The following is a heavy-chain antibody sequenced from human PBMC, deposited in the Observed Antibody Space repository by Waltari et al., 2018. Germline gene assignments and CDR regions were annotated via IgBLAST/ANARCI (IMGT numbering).Heavy chain of an antibody. V-gene: IGHV4-39*01. D-gene: IGHD3-3*01. CDR2: IYYSGST. CDR3: ARRGYDFWSGYYRY. CDR1: GGSSSSSSSY. Sequence: QLQLQESGPGLVKPSETLSLTCTVSGGSSSSSSSYWGWIRKPPGKGLEWIGCIYYSGSTYYNPSLKSRVTISVDTSKNQFSLKLSSVTAADTAVYYCARRGYDFWSGYYRYWGQGTLVTVSS. J-gene: IGHJ4*02.